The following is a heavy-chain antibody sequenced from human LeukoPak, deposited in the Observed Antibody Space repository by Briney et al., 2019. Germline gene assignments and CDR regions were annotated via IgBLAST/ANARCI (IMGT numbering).Heavy chain of an antibody. CDR1: GFTFSSYS. CDR2: ISSGSSYI. Sequence: GGSLRLSCAASGFTFSSYSMNWVRQAPGKGLEWVSSISSGSSYIYYAGSVKGRFTISRDNAQNSVHLQMNSLRAEDTAVYYCTNFKPPAPDALDIWGQGTLITVSS. J-gene: IGHJ3*02. V-gene: IGHV3-21*01. CDR3: TNFKPPAPDALDI. D-gene: IGHD1-14*01.